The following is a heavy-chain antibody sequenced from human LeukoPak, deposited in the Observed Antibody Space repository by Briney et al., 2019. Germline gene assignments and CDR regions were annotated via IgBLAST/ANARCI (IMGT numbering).Heavy chain of an antibody. CDR3: AKGSSGYFADL. D-gene: IGHD3-22*01. CDR2: ISNDGGGT. V-gene: IGHV3-23*01. CDR1: GFTYRRYS. J-gene: IGHJ5*02. Sequence: GGSLRLSCVASGFTYRRYSMNWVRQAPGKGLEWVSAISNDGGGTNYADFVRGRFTISRDNSKNTLFLQMYSLRAEDTALYYCAKGSSGYFADLWGQGTLVTVSS.